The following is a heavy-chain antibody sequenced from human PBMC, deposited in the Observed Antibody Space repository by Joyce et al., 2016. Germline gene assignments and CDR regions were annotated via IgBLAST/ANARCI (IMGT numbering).Heavy chain of an antibody. D-gene: IGHD5-12*01. CDR2: ISLGRST. CDR1: GGSISSAHW. J-gene: IGHJ5*01. V-gene: IGHV4-4*02. CDR3: ARNGAYSQDS. Sequence: QVQLQESGPGLVKPSGTLSPTFAVSGGSISSAHWWSWGRQPPGKGLEWVGGISLGRSTTYDPSLESRVTISVDKSKNQLSLKMNSVTAADTAVYYCARNGAYSQDSWGQGTLVTVSS.